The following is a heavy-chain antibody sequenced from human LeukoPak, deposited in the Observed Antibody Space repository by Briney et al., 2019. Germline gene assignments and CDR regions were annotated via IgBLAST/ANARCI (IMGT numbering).Heavy chain of an antibody. CDR2: IYYSGST. CDR1: GGSISSYY. D-gene: IGHD4-17*01. V-gene: IGHV4-39*07. CDR3: ARVDYGLKNFDY. J-gene: IGHJ4*02. Sequence: SETLSLTCTVSGGSISSYYWSWIRQPPGKGLEWIGSIYYSGSTYYNPSLKSRVTISVDTSKNQFSLKLSSVTAADTAVYYCARVDYGLKNFDYWGQGTLVTVSS.